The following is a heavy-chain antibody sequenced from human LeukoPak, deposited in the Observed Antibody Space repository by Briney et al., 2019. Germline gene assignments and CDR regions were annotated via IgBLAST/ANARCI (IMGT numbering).Heavy chain of an antibody. CDR2: IKQDASEN. CDR1: GFIFRSYW. Sequence: PGGSLRLSCAASGFIFRSYWMSWVRQAPGKGLEWVGNIKQDASENYYVDSVEGRFTISRDNAMNSLYLQMNTLRAEDTAVYYCARAQGGNYGDYLEYYFDYWGQGTLVTVSS. J-gene: IGHJ4*02. CDR3: ARAQGGNYGDYLEYYFDY. D-gene: IGHD4-17*01. V-gene: IGHV3-7*03.